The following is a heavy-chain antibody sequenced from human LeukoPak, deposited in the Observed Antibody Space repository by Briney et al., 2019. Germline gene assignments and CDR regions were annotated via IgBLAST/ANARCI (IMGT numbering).Heavy chain of an antibody. J-gene: IGHJ4*02. CDR1: GGSISSSSYY. D-gene: IGHD3-9*01. CDR3: ARLGDYDILTGWNNYFDY. CDR2: IYYSGST. V-gene: IGHV4-39*01. Sequence: KPSETLSLTCTVSGGSISSSSYYWGWIRQPPGKGLEWIGSIYYSGSTYYNPSLKSRVTISVDTSKNQFSLKLSSVTAADTALYYCARLGDYDILTGWNNYFDYWGQGALVTVSS.